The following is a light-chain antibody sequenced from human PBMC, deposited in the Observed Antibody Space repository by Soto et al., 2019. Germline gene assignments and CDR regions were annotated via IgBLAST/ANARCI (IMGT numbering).Light chain of an antibody. CDR2: SAS. CDR3: RQSYSTPRT. J-gene: IGKJ4*01. Sequence: DIQMTQSPSSLSASVGDRVSITCRASQSISSYLHWYQQKPGEAPKLLIYSASSLQNAVPSRISGSGSGTDVTLTISSLQPEDFATFYCRQSYSTPRTFGGGIKVEMK. V-gene: IGKV1-39*01. CDR1: QSISSY.